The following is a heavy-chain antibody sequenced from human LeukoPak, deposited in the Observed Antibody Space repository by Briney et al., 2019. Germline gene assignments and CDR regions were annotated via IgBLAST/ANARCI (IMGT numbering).Heavy chain of an antibody. D-gene: IGHD3-22*01. CDR3: ARRTYYYDSSGYGVAFDI. CDR2: IFYSGST. J-gene: IGHJ3*02. V-gene: IGHV4-39*07. Sequence: SETLSLTCTVSGGSISTSNYYWGWIRQPPGKGLEWIGNIFYSGSTYYSPSLKSRVTISLDTSKNQFSLNLSSVTAADTAVYYCARRTYYYDSSGYGVAFDIWGQGTMVTVSS. CDR1: GGSISTSNYY.